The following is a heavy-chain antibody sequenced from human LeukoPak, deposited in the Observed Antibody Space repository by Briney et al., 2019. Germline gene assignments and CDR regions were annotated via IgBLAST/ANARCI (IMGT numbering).Heavy chain of an antibody. D-gene: IGHD1-26*01. J-gene: IGHJ4*02. V-gene: IGHV3-7*01. CDR3: ARDTDGSLDY. CDR1: GFTFSNSW. CDR2: IKQDGSTK. Sequence: GGSLRLSCAASGFTFSNSWMAWVRQAPGKGLEWVANIKQDGSTKHYADSLKDRFTISRDNPKNLLYVQMNSLRAGDTAVYYCARDTDGSLDYWGQGILVTVAS.